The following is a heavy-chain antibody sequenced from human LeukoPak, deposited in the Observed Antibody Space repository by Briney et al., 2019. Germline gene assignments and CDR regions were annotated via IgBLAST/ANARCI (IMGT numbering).Heavy chain of an antibody. V-gene: IGHV3-23*01. CDR2: INGRGDET. CDR1: GFTVTNYG. CDR3: AKDLGGEGGSGFPGY. J-gene: IGHJ4*02. Sequence: GGSLRLSCAASGFTVTNYGMVWVRQAPGKGLEWVSSINGRGDETHHADSVKGRFTISRDNSKSTLYLQMNSLRAEDTAVYYCAKDLGGEGGSGFPGYWGQGTLVTVSS. D-gene: IGHD3-10*01.